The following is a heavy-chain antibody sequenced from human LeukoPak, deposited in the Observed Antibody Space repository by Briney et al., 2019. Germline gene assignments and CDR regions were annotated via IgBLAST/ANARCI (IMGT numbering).Heavy chain of an antibody. CDR3: ARRMEYYGGNSI. V-gene: IGHV4-39*01. CDR2: IYYSGSN. D-gene: IGHD4-23*01. Sequence: SETLSLTRTVSGGSISSSSYYSGWTRQPPGKGLEWIGSIYYSGSNYYNPSLKSRVTISVDTSNQFSLKLSSVTAADTAVYYCARRMEYYGGNSIWGQGTMDTVSS. CDR1: GGSISSSSYY. J-gene: IGHJ3*02.